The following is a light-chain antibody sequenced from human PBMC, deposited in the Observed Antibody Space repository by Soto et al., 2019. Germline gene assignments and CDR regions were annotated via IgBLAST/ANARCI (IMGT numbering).Light chain of an antibody. Sequence: QAVVTQEPSVSVFPGGTVILTCGLTSGAVSTSYYPSWYQQSPGLAPRTLIYNTTPRSSGVPDRFSGSILGNKAALTITGAQSDDESDYLCALYVGSGTVVFGGGTKLTVL. V-gene: IGLV8-61*01. CDR3: ALYVGSGTVV. CDR2: NTT. J-gene: IGLJ2*01. CDR1: SGAVSTSYY.